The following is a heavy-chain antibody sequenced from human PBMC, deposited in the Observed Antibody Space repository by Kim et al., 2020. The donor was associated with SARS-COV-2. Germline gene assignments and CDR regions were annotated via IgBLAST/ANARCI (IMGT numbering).Heavy chain of an antibody. Sequence: SETLSLTCTVSGYSISSGYYWGWIRQPPGKGLEWIGSIYHSGSTYYNPSLKSRVTISVDTSKNQFSLKLSSVTAADTAVYYCARDGGPTTVTTFDYYYYGMDVWGQGTRSPSP. CDR1: GYSISSGYY. V-gene: IGHV4-38-2*02. CDR2: IYHSGST. D-gene: IGHD4-17*01. J-gene: IGHJ6*02. CDR3: ARDGGPTTVTTFDYYYYGMDV.